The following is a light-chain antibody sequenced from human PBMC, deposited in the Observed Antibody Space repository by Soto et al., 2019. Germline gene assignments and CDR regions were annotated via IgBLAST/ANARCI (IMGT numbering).Light chain of an antibody. CDR1: SSDVGAYDF. V-gene: IGLV2-14*03. CDR2: EVS. CDR3: SSYTSSSTRV. Sequence: QSALTQPASLSGSPGQSITISYTGTSSDVGAYDFVSWYLQHPDKAPKLMIYEVSNRPSGVSNRFSGSKSVNTATLTISGLQAEDEADYYCSSYTSSSTRVFGTGTKVTVL. J-gene: IGLJ1*01.